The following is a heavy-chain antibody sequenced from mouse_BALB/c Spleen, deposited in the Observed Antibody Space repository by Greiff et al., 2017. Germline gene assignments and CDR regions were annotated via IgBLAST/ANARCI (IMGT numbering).Heavy chain of an antibody. CDR2: IRNKANGYTT. CDR3: ARRYGNYAMDY. Sequence: EVMLVESGGGLVQPGGSLRLSCATSGFTFTDYYMSWVRQPPGKALEWLGFIRNKANGYTTEYSASVKGRFTISRDNSQSILYLQMNTLRAEDSATYYCARRYGNYAMDYWGQGTSVTVSS. V-gene: IGHV7-3*02. CDR1: GFTFTDYY. J-gene: IGHJ4*01. D-gene: IGHD2-10*02.